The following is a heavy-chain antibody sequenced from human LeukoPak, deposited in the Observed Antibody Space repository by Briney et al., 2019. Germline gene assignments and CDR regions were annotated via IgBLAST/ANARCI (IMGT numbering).Heavy chain of an antibody. CDR3: ARRVLRYFDWLLPPYFDY. D-gene: IGHD3-9*01. CDR1: GGSFSGYY. J-gene: IGHJ4*02. V-gene: IGHV4-34*01. Sequence: PSETLSLTCAVYGGSFSGYYWSWIRQPPGKGLEWIGEINHSGSTNYNPSLKSRVTISVDTSKNQFSLKLSSVTAADTAVYYCARRVLRYFDWLLPPYFDYWGQGTLVTVSS. CDR2: INHSGST.